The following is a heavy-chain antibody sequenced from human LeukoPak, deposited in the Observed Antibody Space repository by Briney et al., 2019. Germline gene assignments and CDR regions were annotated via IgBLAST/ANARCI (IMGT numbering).Heavy chain of an antibody. CDR2: ISGSGGST. V-gene: IGHV3-23*01. Sequence: GGSLRLSCAASGFTFSSYAMSWVRQAPGKGLEWVSAISGSGGSTYYADSVKGRFTISRDNSKNTLYLQMNSLRVEDTAVYFCANLGYQLLSSVYYYDMDVWGQGTTVTVSS. D-gene: IGHD2-2*01. CDR1: GFTFSSYA. J-gene: IGHJ6*02. CDR3: ANLGYQLLSSVYYYDMDV.